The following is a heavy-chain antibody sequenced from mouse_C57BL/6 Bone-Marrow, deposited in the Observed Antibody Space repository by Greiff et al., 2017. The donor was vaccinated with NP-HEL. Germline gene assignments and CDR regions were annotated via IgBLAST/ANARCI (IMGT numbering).Heavy chain of an antibody. D-gene: IGHD2-1*01. CDR1: GYTFTSYW. CDR2: IDPSDSYT. V-gene: IGHV1-69*01. CDR3: ARGFIYYGNYDYAMDY. J-gene: IGHJ4*01. Sequence: QVHVKQPGAELVMPGASVKLSCKASGYTFTSYWMHWVKQRPGQGLEWIGEIDPSDSYTNYNQKFKGKSTLTVDKSSSTAYMQLSSLTSEDSAVYYCARGFIYYGNYDYAMDYWGQGTSVTVSS.